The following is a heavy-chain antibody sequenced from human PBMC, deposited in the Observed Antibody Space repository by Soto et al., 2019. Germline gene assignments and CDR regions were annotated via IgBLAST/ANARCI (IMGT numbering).Heavy chain of an antibody. CDR2: MNPNSGNT. D-gene: IGHD3-3*01. Sequence: ASVKVSCKASGYTFTNYDVNWVRQAAGQGLEWMGWMNPNSGNTDYAQKFRDRVAMTRNTSIDTAYMELSSLTSEDTAVYYCASQGVAFWRVGHYYGLGVWGQGTAVTFSS. J-gene: IGHJ6*01. CDR1: GYTFTNYD. V-gene: IGHV1-8*01. CDR3: ASQGVAFWRVGHYYGLGV.